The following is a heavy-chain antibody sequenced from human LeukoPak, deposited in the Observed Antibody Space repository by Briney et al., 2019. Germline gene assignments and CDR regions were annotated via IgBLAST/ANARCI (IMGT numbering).Heavy chain of an antibody. CDR3: GGAGMEDYYYYYGMDV. Sequence: GGSLRLSCAASGFTVSSNYMSWVRQAPGKGLEWVSVIYSGGSTYYADSVKGRFTISRDNSKNTLYLQMNSLRAEDTAVYYCGGAGMEDYYYYYGMDVWGQGTTVTVSS. CDR1: GFTVSSNY. J-gene: IGHJ6*02. D-gene: IGHD1-1*01. CDR2: IYSGGST. V-gene: IGHV3-53*01.